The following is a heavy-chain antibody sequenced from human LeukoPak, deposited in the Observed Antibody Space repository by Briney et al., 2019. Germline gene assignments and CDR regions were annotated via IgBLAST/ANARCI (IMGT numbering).Heavy chain of an antibody. CDR1: GFTFSSCW. D-gene: IGHD2-15*01. Sequence: GGSLRLSCAASGFTFSSCWMHWVRQAPGKGLVWVSRINSDGSSTSYADSVKGRFTISRDYAKNTLYLQMNSLRAEDTAVYYCARDPAGYCSGGSCYGEYYYFDYWGQGTLVTVSS. CDR3: ARDPAGYCSGGSCYGEYYYFDY. V-gene: IGHV3-74*01. CDR2: INSDGSST. J-gene: IGHJ4*02.